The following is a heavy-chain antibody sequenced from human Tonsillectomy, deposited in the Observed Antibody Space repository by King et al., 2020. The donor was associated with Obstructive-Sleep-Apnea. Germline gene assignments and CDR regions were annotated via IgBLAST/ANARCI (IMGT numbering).Heavy chain of an antibody. J-gene: IGHJ4*02. CDR2: IKPDGSEK. Sequence: VQLVESGGGLVQPGGSLRLSCAASGVTFRSCWISWVRQTPGKGLEWVANIKPDGSEKSYVDSVKGRFTISRDNAKNSLFLQMNSPGAEDTGVYFCAREAGSRGDYLDYWGQGTLVTVSS. D-gene: IGHD3-10*01. V-gene: IGHV3-7*01. CDR1: GVTFRSCW. CDR3: AREAGSRGDYLDY.